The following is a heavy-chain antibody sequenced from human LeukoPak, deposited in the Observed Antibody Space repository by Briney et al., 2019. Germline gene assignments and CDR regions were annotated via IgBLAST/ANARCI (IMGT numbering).Heavy chain of an antibody. CDR1: GDSVSSNTAA. J-gene: IGHJ4*02. CDR3: AREQTGDQNFDY. Sequence: SQTLSLTCAISGDSVSSNTAAWNWIGQSPSRGLEWLGRTYYRSKWYNNYAVSVKSRISIKPDTSKNQFSLQLKSVTPEDTAVYYCAREQTGDQNFDYWGQGTLVTVSS. D-gene: IGHD7-27*01. V-gene: IGHV6-1*01. CDR2: TYYRSKWYN.